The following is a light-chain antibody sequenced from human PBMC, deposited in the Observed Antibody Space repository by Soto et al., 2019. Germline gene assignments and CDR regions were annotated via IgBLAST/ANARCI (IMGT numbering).Light chain of an antibody. Sequence: DIVMTQSPDSLAVSLVERATINCKSSQSVLYSSNNKNYLAWYQQKPGQPPKLLIYWAATRESGVPDRFSGSGSGTDFTLTINSLQAEDVAVYYCQQYYSTPLTLGGGTKVDIK. CDR3: QQYYSTPLT. V-gene: IGKV4-1*01. CDR2: WAA. CDR1: QSVLYSSNNKNY. J-gene: IGKJ4*01.